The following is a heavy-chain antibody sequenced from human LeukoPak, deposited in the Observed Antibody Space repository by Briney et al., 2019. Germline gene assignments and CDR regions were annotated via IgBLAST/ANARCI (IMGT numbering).Heavy chain of an antibody. Sequence: GGSLRLSCAASGFTFDDYGVSWVRQAPGKGLEWVSGINWNGGSTGYADSVKGRFTISRDNAKNSLYLQMNSLRAEDTALYYCARDAAYLNYYGSGSYDYWGQGTLVTVSS. V-gene: IGHV3-20*04. CDR3: ARDAAYLNYYGSGSYDY. CDR1: GFTFDDYG. D-gene: IGHD3-10*01. J-gene: IGHJ4*02. CDR2: INWNGGST.